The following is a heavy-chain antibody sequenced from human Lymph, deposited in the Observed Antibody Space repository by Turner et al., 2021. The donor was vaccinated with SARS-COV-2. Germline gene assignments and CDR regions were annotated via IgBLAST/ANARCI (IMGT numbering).Heavy chain of an antibody. CDR2: IYYSGST. J-gene: IGHJ4*02. CDR3: ARARWIRGEVDY. Sequence: QLQLQDSGPGLVKPSEPLSLICSVSGGSLSSYYWRWIRQPPGKGLEWIGYIYYSGSTNYNPSIKSRVTISIDTSKNQVSLKMSFVTAADTAVYYCARARWIRGEVDYWGQGTLVTVSS. V-gene: IGHV4-59*01. D-gene: IGHD3-10*01. CDR1: GGSLSSYY.